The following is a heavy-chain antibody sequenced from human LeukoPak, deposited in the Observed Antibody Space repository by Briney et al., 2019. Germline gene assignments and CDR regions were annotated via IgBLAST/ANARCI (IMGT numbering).Heavy chain of an antibody. J-gene: IGHJ2*01. CDR2: IYYSGST. V-gene: IGHV4-39*07. CDR3: ARTLRTIAVAGTSWYFDL. D-gene: IGHD6-19*01. Sequence: PSETLSLTCTVSGGSISSYYWSWIRQPPGKGLEWIGSIYYSGSTYYNPSLKSRVTISVDTSKNQFSLKLSSVTAADTAVYYCARTLRTIAVAGTSWYFDLWGRGTLVTVSS. CDR1: GGSISSYY.